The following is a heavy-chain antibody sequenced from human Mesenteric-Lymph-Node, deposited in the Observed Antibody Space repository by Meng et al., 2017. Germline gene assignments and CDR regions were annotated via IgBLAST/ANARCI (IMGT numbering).Heavy chain of an antibody. CDR2: IPHRGSS. V-gene: IGHV4-4*02. CDR1: GDAITNHNW. D-gene: IGHD3-10*01. CDR3: ARRRGGSGRDC. J-gene: IGHJ4*02. Sequence: QVPWRESGPALVKPSATLSLTCAVSGDAITNHNWWAWVRQPPGKGLEWIGEIPHRGSSAYNPSLKSRVTMFVDTSKNQFSLMLTSVTATDTAVYYCARRRGGSGRDCWGQGTLVTVSS.